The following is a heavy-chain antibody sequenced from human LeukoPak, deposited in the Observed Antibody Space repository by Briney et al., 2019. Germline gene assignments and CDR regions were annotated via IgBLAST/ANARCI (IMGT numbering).Heavy chain of an antibody. CDR2: ISYDGSNK. V-gene: IGHV3-30-3*01. J-gene: IGHJ4*02. CDR1: GFTFSSYA. D-gene: IGHD3-10*01. CDR3: ASSGVSDY. Sequence: GGSLRLSCAASGFTFSSYAMHWVRQAPGKGLEWVAVISYDGSNKYYADSVKGRFTISRDNSKNTLYLQMNSLRAEDTAVYYCASSGVSDYWGQGTLVTVSS.